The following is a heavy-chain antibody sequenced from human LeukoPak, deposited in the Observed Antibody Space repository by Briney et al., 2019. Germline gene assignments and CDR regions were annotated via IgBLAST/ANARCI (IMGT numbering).Heavy chain of an antibody. J-gene: IGHJ4*02. Sequence: SETLSLTCTVSGVSISSGYWSWVRQPPGKGLEWIGDIYYSGRTNYNPSLESPVSMSLDTSKTQFSLNLMSVTAADTAVYYCARYVRNSGTFYLDYWGQGTLVTVSS. CDR2: IYYSGRT. D-gene: IGHD1-26*01. V-gene: IGHV4-59*01. CDR3: ARYVRNSGTFYLDY. CDR1: GVSISSGY.